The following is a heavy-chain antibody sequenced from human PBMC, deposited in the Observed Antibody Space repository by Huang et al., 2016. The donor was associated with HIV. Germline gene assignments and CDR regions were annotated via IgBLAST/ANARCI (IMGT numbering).Heavy chain of an antibody. J-gene: IGHJ4*02. CDR3: ARGQLGSYGDYDVLY. V-gene: IGHV1-69*13. D-gene: IGHD4-17*01. Sequence: QVQLVQSVAEVKTPGSSVKVSCKASGGTFSKYAISWVRQAPGQGLEWVRGIIPMFGTPNYARKFQGRVTITADDSASTTDVEVSSLRSEDTALYYCARGQLGSYGDYDVLYWGQGTLVTVSS. CDR1: GGTFSKYA. CDR2: IIPMFGTP.